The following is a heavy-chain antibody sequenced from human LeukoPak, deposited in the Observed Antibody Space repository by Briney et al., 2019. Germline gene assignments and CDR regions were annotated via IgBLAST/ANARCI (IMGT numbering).Heavy chain of an antibody. CDR1: GYSFTNYC. CDR2: IYPVDSHT. CDR3: ARLHDRSGYYSLAFSYYMDV. D-gene: IGHD3-22*01. Sequence: GESLKISCTGSGYSFTNYCIGLVRQIPGKGLEWMGNIYPVDSHTKYNPSFQGQIIITADNSISTACLQWSSLKASDTAMYYCARLHDRSGYYSLAFSYYMDVWGKGTTVTVSS. V-gene: IGHV5-51*01. J-gene: IGHJ6*03.